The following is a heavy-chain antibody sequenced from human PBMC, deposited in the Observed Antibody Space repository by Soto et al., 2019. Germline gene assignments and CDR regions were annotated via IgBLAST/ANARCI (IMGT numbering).Heavy chain of an antibody. Sequence: GGSLRLSCAASGFTFSSYSMNWVRQAPGKGLEWVSSISSSSSYTYYPDSVKGRFIISRDNSNNTLHLQMNSLRDDDTAIYYCAKRRLNTIASLSEFWGQGVQVSV. CDR1: GFTFSSYS. CDR2: ISSSSSYT. CDR3: AKRRLNTIASLSEF. D-gene: IGHD2-2*01. V-gene: IGHV3-21*04. J-gene: IGHJ1*01.